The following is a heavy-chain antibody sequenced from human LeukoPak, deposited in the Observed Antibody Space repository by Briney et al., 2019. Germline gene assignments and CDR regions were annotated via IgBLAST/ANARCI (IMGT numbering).Heavy chain of an antibody. CDR2: ISYDGSNK. D-gene: IGHD6-13*01. J-gene: IGHJ6*02. V-gene: IGHV3-30*18. CDR3: AKDLDAYSSSWIGMDV. Sequence: GGSLRLSCAASGFTFSSYGMHWVRQAPGKGLEWVAVISYDGSNKYYADSVKGRFTISRDNSKNTLYLQMNSLRAEDTAVYYCAKDLDAYSSSWIGMDVWGQGTTVTVSS. CDR1: GFTFSSYG.